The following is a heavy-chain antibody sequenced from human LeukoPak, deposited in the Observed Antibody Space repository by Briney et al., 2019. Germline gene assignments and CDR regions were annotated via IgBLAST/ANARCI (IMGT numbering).Heavy chain of an antibody. CDR3: ARHRVSVVTVTTGWFDP. J-gene: IGHJ5*02. V-gene: IGHV4-39*01. CDR2: IYYSGST. CDR1: GGSISSSSYY. Sequence: SETLSLTCTVSGGSISSSSYYWGWIRQPPGKGLEWIGSIYYSGSTYYNPSLKSRVTISVDTSKNQFSLKLSSVTAADTAVYYCARHRVSVVTVTTGWFDPWGQGTLVTVSS. D-gene: IGHD4-17*01.